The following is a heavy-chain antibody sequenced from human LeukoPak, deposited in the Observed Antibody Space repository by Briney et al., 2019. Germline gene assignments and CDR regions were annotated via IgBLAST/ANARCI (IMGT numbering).Heavy chain of an antibody. CDR1: GFTFSSYS. Sequence: GGSLRLSCAASGFTFSSYSMNWVRQAPGKGLEWVSSISSSSSYIYYADSVKGRFTISRDNAKNSLYLQMNSLRAEDTAVYYCAKAQDIVVVPAAMDYRGQGTLVTVSS. CDR2: ISSSSSYI. D-gene: IGHD2-2*01. CDR3: AKAQDIVVVPAAMDY. V-gene: IGHV3-21*01. J-gene: IGHJ4*02.